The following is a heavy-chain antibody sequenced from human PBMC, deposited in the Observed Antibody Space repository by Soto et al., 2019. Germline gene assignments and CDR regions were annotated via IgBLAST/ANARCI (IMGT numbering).Heavy chain of an antibody. CDR2: IYYSDSI. V-gene: IGHV4-59*01. Sequence: SETLSLTCTVSGGSISSYYWNWIRQPPGKGLEWIGYIYYSDSINYNPSLKSRVIISVDTSKNQFSLRLSSVTAADTAVYYCARRYGGNFDYWGQGTLVTVSS. J-gene: IGHJ4*02. CDR3: ARRYGGNFDY. CDR1: GGSISSYY. D-gene: IGHD1-26*01.